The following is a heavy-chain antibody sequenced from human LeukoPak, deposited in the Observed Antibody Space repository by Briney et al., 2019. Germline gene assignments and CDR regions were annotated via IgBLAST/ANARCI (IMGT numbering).Heavy chain of an antibody. V-gene: IGHV1-2*04. CDR2: INPNSGGT. CDR1: GYTFTVYY. CDR3: ARDPSRWPLTPPEYYFDY. J-gene: IGHJ4*02. Sequence: ASVKVSCKASGYTFTVYYMHWVRQAPGQGLKWMGWINPNSGGTNYAQKFQGWVTMTRDTSISTAYMELSRLRSDDTAVYYCARDPSRWPLTPPEYYFDYWGQGTLVTVSS. D-gene: IGHD2-15*01.